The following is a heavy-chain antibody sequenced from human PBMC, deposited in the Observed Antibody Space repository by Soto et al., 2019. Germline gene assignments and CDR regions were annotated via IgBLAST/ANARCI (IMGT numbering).Heavy chain of an antibody. J-gene: IGHJ3*01. D-gene: IGHD3-16*01. CDR2: VAPIFDFS. CDR1: GGTFDSYS. Sequence: QVQLVHSGAEVKKPGSSLRVSCRASGGTFDSYSISWVRQAPGQGLEWLGKVAPIFDFSRYAPKFQGRVTITAEKSTSIAYMDLGGLTSEDTAVYYCATGALGGRQQLVREAFDFWGQGTKVTVSS. CDR3: ATGALGGRQQLVREAFDF. V-gene: IGHV1-69*02.